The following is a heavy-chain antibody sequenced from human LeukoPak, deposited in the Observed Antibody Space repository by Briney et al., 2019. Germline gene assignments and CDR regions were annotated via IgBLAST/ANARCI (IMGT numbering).Heavy chain of an antibody. Sequence: PGGSLRLSCAASGFTFSSYEMNWVRQAPGKGLEWVSYISSSGSVIYYADSVKGRFIISRDNAKNSLYLQMNSLRAEDTAVYYCARDALAAGYRLEWYYFDYWGQGTLVTVSS. J-gene: IGHJ4*02. CDR1: GFTFSSYE. CDR2: ISSSGSVI. V-gene: IGHV3-48*03. D-gene: IGHD2-2*01. CDR3: ARDALAAGYRLEWYYFDY.